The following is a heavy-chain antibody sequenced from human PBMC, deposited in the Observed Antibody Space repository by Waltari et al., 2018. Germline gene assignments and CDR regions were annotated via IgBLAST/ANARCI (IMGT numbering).Heavy chain of an antibody. J-gene: IGHJ4*02. CDR2: ISYDGSNK. V-gene: IGHV3-30*01. Sequence: QVQLVASGGGVVQPGRSVRLSCAASGFTFSSYPLPLVLQAPGKGLEWVAVISYDGSNKYYADSVKGRFTISRDNSKNTLYLQMNSLRAEDTAVYYCASRGLQQLATFDYWGQGTLVTVSS. D-gene: IGHD6-13*01. CDR3: ASRGLQQLATFDY. CDR1: GFTFSSYP.